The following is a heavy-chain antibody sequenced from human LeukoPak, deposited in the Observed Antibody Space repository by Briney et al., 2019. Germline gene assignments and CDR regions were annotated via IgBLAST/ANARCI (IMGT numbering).Heavy chain of an antibody. Sequence: SETLSLTCTVSGSSISSGYYWGWIQQPPGEGLEWIGSIYHSGSTYYNPSLKSRVTISVDTSKNQFSLKLTSVTAADTAVYYCARSYGYSSGWYFLAFWGQGTLVTVSS. V-gene: IGHV4-38-2*02. D-gene: IGHD6-19*01. J-gene: IGHJ4*02. CDR2: IYHSGST. CDR3: ARSYGYSSGWYFLAF. CDR1: GSSISSGYY.